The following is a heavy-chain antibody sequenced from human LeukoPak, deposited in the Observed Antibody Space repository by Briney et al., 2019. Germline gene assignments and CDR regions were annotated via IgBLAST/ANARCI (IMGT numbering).Heavy chain of an antibody. CDR2: IYYSGST. CDR1: GGSISSSSYY. V-gene: IGHV4-61*05. J-gene: IGHJ4*02. D-gene: IGHD2-21*01. Sequence: PSETLSLTCTVSGGSISSSSYYWGWIRQPPGKGLEWIGYIYYSGSTNYNPSLKSRVTISVDTSKNQFSLKLSSVTAADTAVYYCARHMAPLTISLWGQGTLVTVSS. CDR3: ARHMAPLTISL.